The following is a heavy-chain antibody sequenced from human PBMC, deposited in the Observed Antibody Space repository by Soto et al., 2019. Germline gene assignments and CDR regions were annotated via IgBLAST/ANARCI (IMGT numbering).Heavy chain of an antibody. J-gene: IGHJ6*02. V-gene: IGHV3-48*03. CDR1: GFTFSSYE. Sequence: GGSLRLSCAASGFTFSSYEMNWVRQAPGKGLEWVSYISSSGSTIYYADSVKGRFTISRDNAKNSLYLQMNSLRAEDTAVYYCARDHKGGYYYYAMDVWGQGTTVTVSS. CDR2: ISSSGSTI. CDR3: ARDHKGGYYYYAMDV.